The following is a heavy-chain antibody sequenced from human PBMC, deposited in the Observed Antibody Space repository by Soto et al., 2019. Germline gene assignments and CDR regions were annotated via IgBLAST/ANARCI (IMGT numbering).Heavy chain of an antibody. Sequence: QITLKESGPPLVKPTETLTLTCTFSGFSLSTSGVGVGWIRQPPGKALEWLALIYWDDDKRYRPSLKSRLTITKDTSKNQVVLTMTNMDPVDTATYYCARDSSGYYGFDYWGQGTLVTVSS. J-gene: IGHJ4*02. D-gene: IGHD3-22*01. CDR1: GFSLSTSGVG. V-gene: IGHV2-5*02. CDR3: ARDSSGYYGFDY. CDR2: IYWDDDK.